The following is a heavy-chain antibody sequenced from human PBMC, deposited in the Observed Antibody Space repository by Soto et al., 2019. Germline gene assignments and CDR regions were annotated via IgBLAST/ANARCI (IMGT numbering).Heavy chain of an antibody. D-gene: IGHD3-16*01. Sequence: QVQLQESGPGLVKPSETLTLICNVSGATITSSYWSWIRQPPGKGLEWIGYVFHRGTTNYNPSLESRVSTSVDTSKNHFSLTMTSVTAADTAVYYWARTPFRLVLGTVLCYFDDWGQGTLVTVSS. J-gene: IGHJ4*02. V-gene: IGHV4-59*01. CDR3: ARTPFRLVLGTVLCYFDD. CDR2: VFHRGTT. CDR1: GATITSSY.